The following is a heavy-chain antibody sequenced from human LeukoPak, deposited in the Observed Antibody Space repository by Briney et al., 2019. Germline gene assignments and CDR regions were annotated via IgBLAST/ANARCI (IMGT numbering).Heavy chain of an antibody. CDR1: GFTFDIAW. V-gene: IGHV3-7*01. J-gene: IGHJ4*02. CDR3: ARANVNWENFDY. CDR2: IKQDGSEK. Sequence: GGSLRLSCAVSGFTFDIAWMNWVRQAPGKGLEWVANIKQDGSEKYYVDSVKGRFTISRDNAKNSLYLQMNSLRAEDTAVYYCARANVNWENFDYWGQGTLVTVSS. D-gene: IGHD2-8*01.